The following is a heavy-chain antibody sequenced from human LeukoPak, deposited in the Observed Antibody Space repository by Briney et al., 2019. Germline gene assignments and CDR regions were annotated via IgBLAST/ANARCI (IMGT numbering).Heavy chain of an antibody. V-gene: IGHV1-8*01. J-gene: IGHJ6*03. Sequence: GASVKVSCKASVYTYTSYDINWVRQATGQGLEWMGWMNPNSGNTGYAQKFQGRVTMTRNTSISTAYMELSSLRSEDTAVYYCARTLVLAYYYDSSGYYYYYYYYMDVWGKGTTVTISS. CDR1: VYTYTSYD. D-gene: IGHD3-22*01. CDR2: MNPNSGNT. CDR3: ARTLVLAYYYDSSGYYYYYYYYMDV.